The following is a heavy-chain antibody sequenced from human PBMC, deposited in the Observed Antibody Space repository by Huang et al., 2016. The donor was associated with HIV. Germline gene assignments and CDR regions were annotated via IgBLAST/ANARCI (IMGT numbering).Heavy chain of an antibody. CDR1: GFSFTSYW. CDR2: NFPGNSNT. J-gene: IGHJ4*02. D-gene: IGHD5-18*01. V-gene: IGHV5-51*03. CDR3: AIHDSNDFTFDD. Sequence: EVQLVQSGVEVKKPGESLKISCKGSGFSFTSYWIGWVRQMPGKGLEWMGINFPGNSNTFYSPAFQGQGTISADKYTRTAYLQWSSLKASDSAIYYCAIHDSNDFTFDDWGQGTLVAVSS.